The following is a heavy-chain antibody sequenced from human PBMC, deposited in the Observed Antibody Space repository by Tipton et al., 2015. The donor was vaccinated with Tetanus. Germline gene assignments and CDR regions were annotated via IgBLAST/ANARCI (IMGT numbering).Heavy chain of an antibody. CDR1: GGSFSGYY. D-gene: IGHD5/OR15-5a*01. Sequence: TLSLTCAVKGGSFSGYYWTWIRQAPGKGLEWIGQINHSGGTSYSSSLKGRVTISLDTPKTHLSLRLRSVTAADTAVYFCARERNVGVSVRDGMDVWGQGTTVTVSS. CDR2: INHSGGT. J-gene: IGHJ6*02. V-gene: IGHV4-34*01. CDR3: ARERNVGVSVRDGMDV.